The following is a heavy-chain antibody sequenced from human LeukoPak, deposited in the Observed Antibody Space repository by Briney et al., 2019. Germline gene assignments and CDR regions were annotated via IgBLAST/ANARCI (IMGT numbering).Heavy chain of an antibody. CDR1: GFTVSSIH. Sequence: GGSLRLSCAASGFTVSSIHMVWVRQAPGKGLEWVSVTYTGGNSYYADSVKGRFIISRDNSKNTVYLQMNSLRPEDTAVYYCARNSVAGTGNYWGQGTLVTVSS. V-gene: IGHV3-53*01. CDR2: TYTGGNS. D-gene: IGHD6-19*01. J-gene: IGHJ4*02. CDR3: ARNSVAGTGNY.